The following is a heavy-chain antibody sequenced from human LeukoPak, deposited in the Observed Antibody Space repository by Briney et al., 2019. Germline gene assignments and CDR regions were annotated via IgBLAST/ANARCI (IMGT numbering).Heavy chain of an antibody. J-gene: IGHJ6*02. Sequence: GGSLRLSCAVSGFTFSNYAMSWVRQAPGKGLEWVSVISGTGGSTYYADSVKGRFTISRDNSKNTLYLQMNSLRAGDTAVYYCAKYYDFWSGYQYTSDYYYYYSMDVWGHGTTVTVSS. CDR3: AKYYDFWSGYQYTSDYYYYYSMDV. D-gene: IGHD3-3*01. CDR2: ISGTGGST. CDR1: GFTFSNYA. V-gene: IGHV3-23*01.